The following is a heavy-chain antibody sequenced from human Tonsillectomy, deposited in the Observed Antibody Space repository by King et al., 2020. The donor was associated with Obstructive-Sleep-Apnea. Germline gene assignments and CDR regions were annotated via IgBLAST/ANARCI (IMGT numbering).Heavy chain of an antibody. Sequence: VQLQESGPGLVKPSETLSLTCTVSGGSVSSSSYYWSWIRQPPGKGLEWIGYIYYSGSTNYNPSLKSRVTISVDTSKNQFSLKLNSVTAADTAVYYCARVEWELYFDPTQRAYFQHWGQGTLVTVSS. CDR1: GGSVSSSSYY. J-gene: IGHJ1*01. V-gene: IGHV4-61*01. D-gene: IGHD1-26*01. CDR2: IYYSGST. CDR3: ARVEWELYFDPTQRAYFQH.